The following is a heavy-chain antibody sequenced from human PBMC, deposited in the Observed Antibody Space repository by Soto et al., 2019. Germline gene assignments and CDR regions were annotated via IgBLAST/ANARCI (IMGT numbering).Heavy chain of an antibody. CDR2: ISSSSSYI. J-gene: IGHJ4*02. V-gene: IGHV3-21*01. Sequence: EVQLVESGGGLVKPGGSLRLSCAASGFTFSSYSMNWVRQAPGKGLEWVSSISSSSSYIYYADSVKGRFTISRDNAKNSLYLQMNSLRAEDTAVYYCASGITGNGGGYWGQGTLVTVSS. D-gene: IGHD1-20*01. CDR1: GFTFSSYS. CDR3: ASGITGNGGGY.